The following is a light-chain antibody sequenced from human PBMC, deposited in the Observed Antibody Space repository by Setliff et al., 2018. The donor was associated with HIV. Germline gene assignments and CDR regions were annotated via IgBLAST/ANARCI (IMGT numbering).Light chain of an antibody. CDR2: EDS. J-gene: IGLJ2*01. CDR3: CSYADSTAPVV. V-gene: IGLV2-23*01. Sequence: QSALTQPASVSGSPGQSTTISCTGTSSDVGTYNLVSWYQQHPGKAPKLMIYEDSKRPSGVSNRFSGSKSGNTASLKISGLQAEDEADYYCCSYADSTAPVVFGGGTQLTVL. CDR1: SSDVGTYNL.